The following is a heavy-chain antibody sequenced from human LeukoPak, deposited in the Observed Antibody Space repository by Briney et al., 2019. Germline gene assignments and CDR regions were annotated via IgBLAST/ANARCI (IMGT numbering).Heavy chain of an antibody. CDR2: IHYTGST. CDR1: GGSISSYY. CDR3: ARTRGYSGYDYEY. D-gene: IGHD5-12*01. J-gene: IGHJ4*02. Sequence: SETLSLTCTVSGGSISSYYWTWIRQPPGKGLEWIGYIHYTGSTNYNPSLKSRVTISVDTSKNQFSLKLSSVTAADTAVYYCARTRGYSGYDYEYWGQGTLVTVSS. V-gene: IGHV4-59*01.